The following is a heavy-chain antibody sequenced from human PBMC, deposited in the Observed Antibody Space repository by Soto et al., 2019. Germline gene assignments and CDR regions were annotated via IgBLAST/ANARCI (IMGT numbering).Heavy chain of an antibody. D-gene: IGHD2-2*01. CDR2: ISSYNGNT. V-gene: IGHV1-18*01. CDR3: ARGGGRLGYCSTTSCSLNAFDI. CDR1: GYTFTSYG. Sequence: VASVKVSCKASGYTFTSYGISWVRQAPGQGLEWMGWISSYNGNTTYAQKLQGRVTVTTDTSTSTAYMELRSLRSDDTAVYYCARGGGRLGYCSTTSCSLNAFDIWGQGTMVTVSS. J-gene: IGHJ3*02.